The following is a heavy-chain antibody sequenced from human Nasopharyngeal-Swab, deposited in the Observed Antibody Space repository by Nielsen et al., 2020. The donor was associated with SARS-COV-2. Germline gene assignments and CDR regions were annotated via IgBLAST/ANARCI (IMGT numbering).Heavy chain of an antibody. CDR3: ARVAGITMVRGVDY. J-gene: IGHJ4*02. D-gene: IGHD3-10*01. V-gene: IGHV3-30-3*01. CDR2: ISYDGSNK. CDR1: GFTFSSYA. Sequence: GGSLRLSCAASGFTFSSYAMHWVRRAPGKGLEWVAVISYDGSNKYYADSVKGRFTISRDNSKNTLYLQMNSLRAEDTAVYYCARVAGITMVRGVDYWGQGTLVTVSS.